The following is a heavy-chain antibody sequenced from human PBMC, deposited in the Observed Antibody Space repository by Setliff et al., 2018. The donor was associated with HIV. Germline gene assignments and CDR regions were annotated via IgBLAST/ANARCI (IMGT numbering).Heavy chain of an antibody. J-gene: IGHJ4*02. CDR2: IYSDDYT. D-gene: IGHD3-3*01. Sequence: GGSLRLSCAASGFNVNNKYMSWVRQAPGKGLEWVSIIYSDDYTKYADSLKGRVTMTSDTSISTVYMELSSLRSDDTAVYYCARALRIIGVIRYWGQGTLVTVSS. CDR1: GFNVNNKY. CDR3: ARALRIIGVIRY. V-gene: IGHV3-53*05.